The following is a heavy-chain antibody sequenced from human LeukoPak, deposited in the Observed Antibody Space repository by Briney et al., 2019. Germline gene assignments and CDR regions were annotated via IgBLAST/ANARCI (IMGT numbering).Heavy chain of an antibody. V-gene: IGHV3-15*05. CDR2: IKSKTDGGTT. J-gene: IGHJ4*02. CDR1: GFTFSNAW. D-gene: IGHD5-24*01. CDR3: ARGDGYRSYFDY. Sequence: GGSLRLSCTASGFTFSNAWMSWVRQAPGKGLEWVGRIKSKTDGGTTDYAAPVKGRFTISRDNSKNTLYLQMNSLRAEDTGVYYCARGDGYRSYFDYWGQGTLVTVSS.